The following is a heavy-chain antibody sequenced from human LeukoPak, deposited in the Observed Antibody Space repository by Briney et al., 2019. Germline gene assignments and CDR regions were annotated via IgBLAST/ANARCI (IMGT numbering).Heavy chain of an antibody. D-gene: IGHD3-22*01. CDR3: ARVTGYNSFTCYYYDFAFDI. CDR1: GYTFTGYY. V-gene: IGHV1-2*02. J-gene: IGHJ3*02. Sequence: ASVKVSCKASGYTFTGYYMRWVRQAPGQGLEWMGWINPYRGGTNYEQKLQGRVTMTRDPSTSTAYMELSRLRSDDTAVYYCARVTGYNSFTCYYYDFAFDIWGQGTMVTVSS. CDR2: INPYRGGT.